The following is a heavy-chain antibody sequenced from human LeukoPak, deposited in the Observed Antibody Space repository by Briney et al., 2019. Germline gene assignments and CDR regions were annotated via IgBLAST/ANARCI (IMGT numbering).Heavy chain of an antibody. J-gene: IGHJ1*01. V-gene: IGHV1-3*01. CDR1: GYTFTSYA. D-gene: IGHD4-17*01. CDR2: INAGNGNI. CDR3: ARDHDGDYDQYFQH. Sequence: ASVKVSCKASGYTFTSYAMHWVRQAPGQRLEWMGWINAGNGNIKYSQKFQGRITITRDTSASTAYMELSSLRSEDTAVYYCARDHDGDYDQYFQHWGQGTLVTVSS.